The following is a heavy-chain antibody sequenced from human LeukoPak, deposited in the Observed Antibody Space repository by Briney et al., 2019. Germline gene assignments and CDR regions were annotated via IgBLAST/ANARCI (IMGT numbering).Heavy chain of an antibody. CDR1: GFTFSDYW. V-gene: IGHV3-48*01. Sequence: GGSLRLSCAASGFTFSDYWMTWVRQAPGKGLEWVSYISSTSSTLLYTDSVKGRFIISRDNAKNSLYLQMNSLRAEDTAVYYCARESAYAFDYWGQGILVTVSS. CDR3: ARESAYAFDY. CDR2: ISSTSSTL. J-gene: IGHJ4*02. D-gene: IGHD5-12*01.